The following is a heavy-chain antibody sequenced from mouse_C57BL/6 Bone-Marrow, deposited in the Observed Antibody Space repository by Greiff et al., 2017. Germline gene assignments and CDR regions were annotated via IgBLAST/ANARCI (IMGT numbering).Heavy chain of an antibody. CDR2: ISSGGSYT. CDR1: GFTISSYG. V-gene: IGHV5-6*01. J-gene: IGHJ4*01. Sequence: EVQRVESGGDLVKPGGSLKLSCAASGFTISSYGMSWVRQTPDKRLEWVATISSGGSYTYYPDSVKGRFTISRDNAKNTLYLQMSSLKSEDTAMYYCAIHNLYYAMDYWGQGTSVTVSS. CDR3: AIHNLYYAMDY.